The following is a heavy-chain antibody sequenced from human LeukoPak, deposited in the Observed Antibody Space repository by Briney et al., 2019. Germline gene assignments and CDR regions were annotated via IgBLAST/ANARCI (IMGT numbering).Heavy chain of an antibody. Sequence: PAGGSLRLSCEASGFTFRSYWMHWVRQAPGKGLVCVSRITSVGSSTRYADSVSGRFPISRDNAQNIVYLQMYSLRTEDTAVYYCARDLTGAVFDFWGQGTLVTVSS. V-gene: IGHV3-74*01. J-gene: IGHJ4*02. D-gene: IGHD1-26*01. CDR1: GFTFRSYW. CDR3: ARDLTGAVFDF. CDR2: ITSVGSST.